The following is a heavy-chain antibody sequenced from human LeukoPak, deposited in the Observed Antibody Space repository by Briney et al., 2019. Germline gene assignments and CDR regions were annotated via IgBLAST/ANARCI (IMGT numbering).Heavy chain of an antibody. V-gene: IGHV4-30-4*01. CDR3: ARPYYYDSRIDP. D-gene: IGHD3-22*01. CDR1: GGSISSGDYY. CDR2: MYYSGST. Sequence: SQTLSLTCTVSGGSISSGDYYWSWIRQPPGKGLEWIAYMYYSGSTYYNPSLESRITMSADTSKNQLSLKLSSVTAADTAVYYCARPYYYDSRIDPWGQGILVTVSS. J-gene: IGHJ5*02.